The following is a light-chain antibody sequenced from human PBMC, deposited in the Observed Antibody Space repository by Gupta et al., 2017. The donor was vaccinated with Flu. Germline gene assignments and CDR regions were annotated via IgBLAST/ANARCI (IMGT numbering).Light chain of an antibody. CDR2: EGT. CDR3: CSFAVNSWV. J-gene: IGLJ3*02. Sequence: QSALTQPASVSGSPGQSITISCPVTSSDVGSYDLVSWYQHHPGKAPKLMIYEGTKRPSGVSNRFSGSKSGNTASLTISGLQAEDEADYYCCSFAVNSWVFGGGTKLTVL. CDR1: SSDVGSYDL. V-gene: IGLV2-23*01.